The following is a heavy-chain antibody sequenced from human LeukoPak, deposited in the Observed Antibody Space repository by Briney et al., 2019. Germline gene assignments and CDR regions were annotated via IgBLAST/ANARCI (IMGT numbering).Heavy chain of an antibody. V-gene: IGHV1-2*02. CDR1: GYTFTGYY. CDR3: ARGHCSGGSCFPYYYYGMDV. Sequence: GASVKVSCKASGYTFTGYYMHWVRQAPGQGLEWRVWINPNSGGTNYAQKFQGRVTMTRDTYISTAYMELSRLRSDDTAVYYCARGHCSGGSCFPYYYYGMDVWGQGTTVTVSS. D-gene: IGHD2-15*01. J-gene: IGHJ6*02. CDR2: INPNSGGT.